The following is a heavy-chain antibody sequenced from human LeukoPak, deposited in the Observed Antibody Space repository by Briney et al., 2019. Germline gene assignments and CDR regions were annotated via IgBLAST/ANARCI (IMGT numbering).Heavy chain of an antibody. CDR2: IFNIGDPI. D-gene: IGHD6-13*01. CDR3: VREAIEGAGNFDY. J-gene: IGHJ4*02. CDR1: GFTFSSFE. V-gene: IGHV3-48*03. Sequence: AGGALRLSCAASGFTFSSFEMHWVRQAPGKGVEGVSYIFNIGDPIYYTDSVKGRFTISRDNAANSLYLQMNSLRAEDTAVYYCVREAIEGAGNFDYWGQGTLVAVSS.